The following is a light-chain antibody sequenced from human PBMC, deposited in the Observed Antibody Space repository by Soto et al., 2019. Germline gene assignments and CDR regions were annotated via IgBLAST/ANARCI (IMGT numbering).Light chain of an antibody. V-gene: IGKV3-11*01. J-gene: IGKJ5*01. CDR1: QTIRGL. CDR2: DTS. CDR3: QRRHNWPIT. Sequence: EIVLTQSPATLSLSPGERATLSCRTSQTIRGLLNWYQQRPGQAPRLLIYDTSNRATDIPARFSGSGSGTDFILTISSLDPEDFGVYFCQRRHNWPITFGQGTRLDIK.